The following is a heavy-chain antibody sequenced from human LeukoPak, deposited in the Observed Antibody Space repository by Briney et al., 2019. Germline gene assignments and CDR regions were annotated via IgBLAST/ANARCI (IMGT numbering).Heavy chain of an antibody. J-gene: IGHJ3*02. CDR3: ARLTVSVGKDAFDI. D-gene: IGHD1-26*01. CDR2: IYTSGST. CDR1: GGSISSYY. Sequence: SETLSLTCTVSGGSISSYYWSWIRQPAGKGLEWIGRIYTSGSTNYNPSLKSRVTMSVDTSKNQFSLKLSSVTAADTAVYYCARLTVSVGKDAFDIWGQGTMVTVSS. V-gene: IGHV4-4*07.